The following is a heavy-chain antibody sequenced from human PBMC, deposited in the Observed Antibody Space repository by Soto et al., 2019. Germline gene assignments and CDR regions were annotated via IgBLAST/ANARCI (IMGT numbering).Heavy chain of an antibody. Sequence: GGSLRLSCAASGFTFSSYAMSWVRQAPGKGLEWVSAISGSGGSTYYADSVKGRFTIPRDNSKNTLYLQMNSLRAEDTAVYYCAKKKITGTSSGMDVWGQGTTVTVSS. CDR1: GFTFSSYA. V-gene: IGHV3-23*01. CDR3: AKKKITGTSSGMDV. D-gene: IGHD1-7*01. J-gene: IGHJ6*02. CDR2: ISGSGGST.